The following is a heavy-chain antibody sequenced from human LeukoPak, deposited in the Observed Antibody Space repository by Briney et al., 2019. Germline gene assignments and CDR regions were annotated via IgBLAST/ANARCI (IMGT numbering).Heavy chain of an antibody. Sequence: SETLSLTCTVSGGSISSYYWSWIRQPPGKGLEWIGYIFYSGSTNYNPSLKSRVTISVDTSKNQFSMKLSSVTAADTAVYYCARAAWYYDSSGYYFSGPVDYWGQGTLVTVSS. CDR2: IFYSGST. D-gene: IGHD3-22*01. J-gene: IGHJ4*02. CDR3: ARAAWYYDSSGYYFSGPVDY. V-gene: IGHV4-59*01. CDR1: GGSISSYY.